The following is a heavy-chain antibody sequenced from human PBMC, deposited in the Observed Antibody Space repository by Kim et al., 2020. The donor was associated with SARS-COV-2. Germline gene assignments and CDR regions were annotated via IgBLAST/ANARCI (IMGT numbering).Heavy chain of an antibody. CDR1: GYTFTGYY. CDR3: ATSDSSTWLNLDY. J-gene: IGHJ4*02. D-gene: IGHD6-13*01. CDR2: ISPNSGGT. V-gene: IGHV1-2*04. Sequence: ASVKVSCKASGYTFTGYYLHWVRQAPGQGLEWMGWISPNSGGTYYAQKFQGWVTMTRDTSISTAYMELSRLTSADTAFYYCATSDSSTWLNLDYWGQGTLVSVLS.